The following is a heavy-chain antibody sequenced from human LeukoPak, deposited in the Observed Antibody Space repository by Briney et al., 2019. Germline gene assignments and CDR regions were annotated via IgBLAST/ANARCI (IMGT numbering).Heavy chain of an antibody. CDR3: ARGPYYYGSGSYLLDYYYMDV. CDR1: GYTFTSYG. J-gene: IGHJ6*03. CDR2: ISAYNGNT. Sequence: ASVKVSCKASGYTFTSYGISWVRQAPGQGLEWMGWISAYNGNTNYAQKLQGRVTMTTDTSTSTAYMELRSLRSDDTAVYYCARGPYYYGSGSYLLDYYYMDVWGKGTTVTISS. V-gene: IGHV1-18*01. D-gene: IGHD3-10*01.